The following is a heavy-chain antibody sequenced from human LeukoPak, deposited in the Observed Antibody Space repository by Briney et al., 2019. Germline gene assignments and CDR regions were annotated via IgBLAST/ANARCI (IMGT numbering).Heavy chain of an antibody. CDR3: ARDLVGDRCFGELLFDY. V-gene: IGHV1-2*02. CDR2: INHNSGGK. Sequence: ASVTVSCKASGYTFTGYYMHWVGQAPGQGVEWMGWINHNSGGKNYAQKFQGRGTITRDTAIRTDYMEVSRLREGETAVYYWARDLVGDRCFGELLFDYWGQGTLVTVSS. J-gene: IGHJ4*02. CDR1: GYTFTGYY. D-gene: IGHD3-10*01.